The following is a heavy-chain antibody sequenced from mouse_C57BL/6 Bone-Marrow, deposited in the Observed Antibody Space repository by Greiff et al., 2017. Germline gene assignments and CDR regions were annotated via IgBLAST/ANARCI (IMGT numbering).Heavy chain of an antibody. Sequence: EVQRVESGPGLVKPSPSLSLSCSVSGYSITSGYFWNWIRQFPGNKLEWMGYISYDGSNNYNPSRKNRISITRDTSKNQFFLKLNSVTTEDTATYDGARSITTVGYFDYWGQGTTLTVSS. CDR1: GYSITSGYF. V-gene: IGHV3-6*01. CDR3: ARSITTVGYFDY. CDR2: ISYDGSN. D-gene: IGHD1-1*01. J-gene: IGHJ2*01.